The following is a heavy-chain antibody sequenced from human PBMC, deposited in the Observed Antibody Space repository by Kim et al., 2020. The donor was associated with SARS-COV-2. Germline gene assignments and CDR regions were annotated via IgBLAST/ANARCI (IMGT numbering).Heavy chain of an antibody. D-gene: IGHD2-15*01. J-gene: IGHJ6*02. CDR2: IIPILGIA. V-gene: IGHV1-69*04. Sequence: SSVKVSCKASGGTFSSYAISWVRQAPGQGLEWMGRIIPILGIANYAQKFQGRVTITADKSTSTAYMELSSLRSEDTAVYYCATERYCSGGSCFLHYYYGMDVWGQGTTVTVSS. CDR3: ATERYCSGGSCFLHYYYGMDV. CDR1: GGTFSSYA.